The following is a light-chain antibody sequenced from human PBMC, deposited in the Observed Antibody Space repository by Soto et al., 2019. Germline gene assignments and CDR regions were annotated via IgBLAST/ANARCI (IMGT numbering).Light chain of an antibody. CDR3: QQLKSYPLS. CDR2: AAS. Sequence: DIQLTQSPSFLSASVGDRVTITCRTSQVISSYLDWYQQKPGKDPQLLSSAASTLQSGVPLRFSGSGSGTPFTLTTSSRQPEDFATYYCQQLKSYPLSFGGGTKVEI. V-gene: IGKV1-9*01. J-gene: IGKJ4*01. CDR1: QVISSY.